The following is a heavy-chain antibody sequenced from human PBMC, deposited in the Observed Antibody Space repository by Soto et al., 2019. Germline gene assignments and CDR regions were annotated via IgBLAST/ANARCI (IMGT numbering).Heavy chain of an antibody. CDR2: TYYRSKWYN. Sequence: SQTLSLTFAISGDSVSSNSSAWNCISQSPSRGLEWLGRTYYRSKWYNDYAVSVKSRIAINPDTSKNQFSLQLNSVTPEDTAVYYCARGWRNCTTPSCYYWFDPWGQGTLVTVSS. CDR1: GDSVSSNSSA. D-gene: IGHD2-2*01. CDR3: ARGWRNCTTPSCYYWFDP. J-gene: IGHJ5*02. V-gene: IGHV6-1*01.